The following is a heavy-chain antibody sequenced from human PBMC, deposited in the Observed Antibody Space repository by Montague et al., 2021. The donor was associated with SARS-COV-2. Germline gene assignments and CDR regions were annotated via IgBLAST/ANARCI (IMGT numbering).Heavy chain of an antibody. CDR3: AKDRSFVGDDAFDI. V-gene: IGHV3-23*01. J-gene: IGHJ3*02. CDR2: ISISDGNT. D-gene: IGHD3-10*01. Sequence: SLRLSCAASGFTFSSYAMRWVRQAPGKGLEWVSTISISDGNTYYADSVKGRFTISRDNSKNTLYLQMNSLRAEDTAVYYCAKDRSFVGDDAFDIWGQGTLVTVSS. CDR1: GFTFSSYA.